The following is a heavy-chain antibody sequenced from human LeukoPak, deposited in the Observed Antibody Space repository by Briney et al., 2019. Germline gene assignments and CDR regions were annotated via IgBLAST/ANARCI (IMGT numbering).Heavy chain of an antibody. CDR3: ARDLSAAFDF. D-gene: IGHD6-19*01. V-gene: IGHV3-33*01. CDR2: LVYDERS. J-gene: IGHJ4*02. CDR1: GLPFSSYC. Sequence: GGSLRLSCAASGLPFSSYCIHWVREAPGKGLEWVARLVYDERSDYADSVKGRFSISRDNSKNTLFLDMSDLRVEDTAVYYCARDLSAAFDFWGQGVLVTVSS.